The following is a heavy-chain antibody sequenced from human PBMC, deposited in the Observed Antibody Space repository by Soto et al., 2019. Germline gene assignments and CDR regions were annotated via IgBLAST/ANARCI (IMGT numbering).Heavy chain of an antibody. J-gene: IGHJ4*02. CDR2: ISGSGGNT. V-gene: IGHV3-23*01. Sequence: GGSLRLSCAASGFTFSSYGMHWVRQAPGKGLEWVSYISGSGGNTYYADSVKGRFTISRDNSKNTLYLQMDSLRAEDTAFYYCAKDCGSDCLSYFDYWGQGTLVTVS. CDR1: GFTFSSYG. CDR3: AKDCGSDCLSYFDY. D-gene: IGHD2-21*02.